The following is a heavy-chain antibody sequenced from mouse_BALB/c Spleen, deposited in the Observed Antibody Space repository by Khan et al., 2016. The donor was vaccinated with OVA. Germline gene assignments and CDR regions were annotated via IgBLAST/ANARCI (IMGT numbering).Heavy chain of an antibody. J-gene: IGHJ3*01. Sequence: MQLEESGGDLVKPRGSLKLSCAASGFTFSSYSMSWVRQTPDKRLEWVATISSGGDYTYYPDSVKGRFTISRDNAKNTLYLQMSSLKSEDTAMYYCASHLTGSVAYWGQGTLVTVSA. D-gene: IGHD4-1*01. V-gene: IGHV5-6*01. CDR2: ISSGGDYT. CDR1: GFTFSSYS. CDR3: ASHLTGSVAY.